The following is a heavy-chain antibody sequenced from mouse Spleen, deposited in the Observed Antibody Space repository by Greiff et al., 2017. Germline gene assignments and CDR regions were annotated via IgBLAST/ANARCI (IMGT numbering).Heavy chain of an antibody. CDR3: ARAEYDYAAMDY. V-gene: IGHV1-64*01. D-gene: IGHD2-4*01. CDR1: GYTFTSYW. CDR2: IHPNSGST. J-gene: IGHJ4*01. Sequence: QVQLKQPGAELVKPGASVKLSCKASGYTFTSYWMHWVKQRPGQGLEWIGMIHPNSGSTNYNEKFKSKATLTVDKSSSTAYMQLSSLTSEDSAVYYCARAEYDYAAMDYWGQGTSVTVSS.